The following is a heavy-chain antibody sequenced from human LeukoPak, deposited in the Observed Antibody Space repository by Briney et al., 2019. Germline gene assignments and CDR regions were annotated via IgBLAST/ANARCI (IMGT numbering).Heavy chain of an antibody. D-gene: IGHD6-13*01. J-gene: IGHJ6*02. CDR3: ARGGAAGIYGMDV. CDR1: GFTFSSHG. CDR2: ISYDGSNK. Sequence: GGSLRLSCAASGFTFSSHGMHWVCQAPGKGLEWVTFISYDGSNKDYADSVKGRFTTSRDNSKNTLYLQVDSLRPEDTAVYYCARGGAAGIYGMDVWGQGAIMTVTS. V-gene: IGHV3-30*02.